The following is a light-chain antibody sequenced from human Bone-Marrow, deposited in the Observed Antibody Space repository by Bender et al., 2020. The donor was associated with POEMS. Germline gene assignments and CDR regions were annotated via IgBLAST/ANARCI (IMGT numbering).Light chain of an antibody. V-gene: IGLV1-44*01. Sequence: QSVLTQPPSASGTPGQRVTISCSGGSSNIGAHAVNWYQHLPGTAPKLLIYSSHRRPSEVPDRFSGSRSGTSASLAISELQSGDEADYYCAVWDDSLNGWVFGGGTKLTVL. CDR1: SSNIGAHA. CDR2: SSH. CDR3: AVWDDSLNGWV. J-gene: IGLJ3*02.